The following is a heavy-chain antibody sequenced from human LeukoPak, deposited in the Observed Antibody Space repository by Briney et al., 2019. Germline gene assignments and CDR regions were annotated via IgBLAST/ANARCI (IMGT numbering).Heavy chain of an antibody. CDR1: GYTFTSYG. Sequence: GASVKVSCKASGYTFTSYGISWVRQAPGQGLEWMGWISAYNGNTNYAQKLQGRVTMTTDTSTSTAYMELRSLRSDDTAVYYCARNGRVRRVVKDLFEYWGQGTLVAVSS. J-gene: IGHJ4*02. CDR2: ISAYNGNT. CDR3: ARNGRVRRVVKDLFEY. V-gene: IGHV1-18*01. D-gene: IGHD3-10*01.